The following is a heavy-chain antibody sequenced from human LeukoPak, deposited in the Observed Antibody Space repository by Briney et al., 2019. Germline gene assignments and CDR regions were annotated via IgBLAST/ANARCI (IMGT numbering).Heavy chain of an antibody. CDR1: GYTFTGYY. D-gene: IGHD2-2*02. CDR2: INHNSGGT. V-gene: IGHV1-2*02. Sequence: GASVKVSCKASGYTFTGYYMHWVRQAPGQGLEWMGWINHNSGGTNYAQKFQGRVTMTRDTSISTAYMELSRLRSDDTAVYYCARGRVYCSSTSCYSRDAFDIWGQGTMVTVSS. J-gene: IGHJ3*02. CDR3: ARGRVYCSSTSCYSRDAFDI.